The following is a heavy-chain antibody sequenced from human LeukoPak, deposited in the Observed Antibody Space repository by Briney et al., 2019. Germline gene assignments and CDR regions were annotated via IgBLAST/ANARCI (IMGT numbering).Heavy chain of an antibody. CDR2: ITSGGII. Sequence: GGSLRLSCAASGFTFTNSAMGWVRQAPGKGLEWVSGITSGGIISHVDSVKGRFTISRDNSENAVSLQMNSLRDEDTAVYFCTKGFEGGTPHWGQGTRVTVSS. D-gene: IGHD3-9*01. CDR1: GFTFTNSA. V-gene: IGHV3-23*01. CDR3: TKGFEGGTPH. J-gene: IGHJ4*02.